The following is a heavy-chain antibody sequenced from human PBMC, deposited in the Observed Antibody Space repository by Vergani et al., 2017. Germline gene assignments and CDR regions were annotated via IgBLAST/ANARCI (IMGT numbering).Heavy chain of an antibody. J-gene: IGHJ3*02. V-gene: IGHV4-39*07. Sequence: QLQLQESGPGLVKPSETLSLTCTVSGASISGSIYYWGWLRQPPGKGLEWIGEINPSGSTNYNPSLKSRVTISVDTSKNQFSLKLSSVTAADTAVYYCARVRIYYYGSGSYSAFEIWGQGTMVTVSS. CDR2: INPSGST. D-gene: IGHD3-10*01. CDR3: ARVRIYYYGSGSYSAFEI. CDR1: GASISGSIYY.